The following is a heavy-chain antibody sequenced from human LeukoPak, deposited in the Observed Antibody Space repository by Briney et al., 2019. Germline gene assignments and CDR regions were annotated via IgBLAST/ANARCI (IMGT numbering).Heavy chain of an antibody. Sequence: PGGSLRLSCAASGFTFSSYAMHWVRQAPGKGLEWVAVISYDGSNKYGDSVKGRFTISRDNAKNSLYLQMNSLRAEDTALYYCARARHYGSSGYYFGYWGQGTLVTVSS. V-gene: IGHV3-30*04. CDR1: GFTFSSYA. J-gene: IGHJ4*02. CDR3: ARARHYGSSGYYFGY. CDR2: ISYDGSNK. D-gene: IGHD3-22*01.